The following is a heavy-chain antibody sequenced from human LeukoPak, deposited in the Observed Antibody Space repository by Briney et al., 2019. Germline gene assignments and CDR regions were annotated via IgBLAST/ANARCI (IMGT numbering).Heavy chain of an antibody. CDR3: AKVRGTYSSGYFFDY. V-gene: IGHV3-9*01. CDR2: ISWNSGYI. CDR1: GFTFDNYA. J-gene: IGHJ4*02. Sequence: GGSLRLSCAASGFTFDNYAMHWVRQAPGKGLEWLSIISWNSGYIGYADSVKGRFTISRDNAKKSLDLQMNSLRAEDTAFYYCAKVRGTYSSGYFFDYWGQGTLVTVCS. D-gene: IGHD6-19*01.